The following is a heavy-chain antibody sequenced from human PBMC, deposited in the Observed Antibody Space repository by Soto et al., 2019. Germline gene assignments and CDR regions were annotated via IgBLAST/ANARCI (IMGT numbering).Heavy chain of an antibody. Sequence: GGSLRLSCAASGFTFSSYWMSWVRQAPGKGLEWVANIKQDGSEKYYVDSVKGRFTISRDNAKNSLYLQVNSLRAEDTAVYYCARDHHRYSGYDYVDYWGQGTLVTVSS. CDR3: ARDHHRYSGYDYVDY. CDR2: IKQDGSEK. CDR1: GFTFSSYW. J-gene: IGHJ4*02. V-gene: IGHV3-7*01. D-gene: IGHD5-12*01.